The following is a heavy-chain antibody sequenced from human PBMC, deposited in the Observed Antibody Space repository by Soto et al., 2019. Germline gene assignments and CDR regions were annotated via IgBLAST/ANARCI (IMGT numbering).Heavy chain of an antibody. CDR1: GFTVSSNY. Sequence: GGSLRLSCAASGFTVSSNYMNWVRQAPGKGLEWVSVIYSGGSTYYADSVKGRFTISRDNSKNTLYLQMNSLRAEDTTVYYCARSWAVAGSYDYWGQGTLVTVSS. V-gene: IGHV3-66*01. CDR3: ARSWAVAGSYDY. CDR2: IYSGGST. D-gene: IGHD6-19*01. J-gene: IGHJ4*02.